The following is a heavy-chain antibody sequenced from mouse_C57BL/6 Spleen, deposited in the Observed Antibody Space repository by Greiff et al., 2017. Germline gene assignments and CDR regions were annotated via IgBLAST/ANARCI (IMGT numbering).Heavy chain of an antibody. Sequence: QVQLKQSGPELVKPGASVKISCKASGYAFSSSWMNWVKQRPGKGLEWIGRIYPGDGDTNYNGKFKGKATLTADKSSSTAYMQLSSLTSEDSAVYFCAPGFYGGFAYWGQGTLVTVSA. J-gene: IGHJ3*01. D-gene: IGHD1-1*01. CDR2: IYPGDGDT. CDR3: APGFYGGFAY. CDR1: GYAFSSSW. V-gene: IGHV1-82*01.